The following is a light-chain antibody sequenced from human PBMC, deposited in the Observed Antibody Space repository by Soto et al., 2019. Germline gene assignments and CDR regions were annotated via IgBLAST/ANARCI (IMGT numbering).Light chain of an antibody. Sequence: DIQMTQSPSTLSASVGDRVTITCRASQSISSWLVWYQQKPGKAPKLLIYQASSLESGVPSRFSGSGSGTEFTLTISSLQPDDFATYYCQQYNGYSGYTFGQGTKLEIK. CDR3: QQYNGYSGYT. CDR1: QSISSW. CDR2: QAS. V-gene: IGKV1-5*03. J-gene: IGKJ2*01.